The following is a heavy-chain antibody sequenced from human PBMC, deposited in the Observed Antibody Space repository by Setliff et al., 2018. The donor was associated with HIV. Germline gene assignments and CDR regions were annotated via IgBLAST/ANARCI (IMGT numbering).Heavy chain of an antibody. D-gene: IGHD3-22*01. CDR3: ARDLLNYYDSSGHDY. Sequence: SVKVSCKASGGSFSSYGISWVRQAPGQGLEWMGGIIPILGITNYAQKFQGRVTISADKSTSTVSMELSSLRSGDTAVYYCARDLLNYYDSSGHDYWGQGTLVTVSS. CDR2: IIPILGIT. CDR1: GGSFSSYG. J-gene: IGHJ4*02. V-gene: IGHV1-69*10.